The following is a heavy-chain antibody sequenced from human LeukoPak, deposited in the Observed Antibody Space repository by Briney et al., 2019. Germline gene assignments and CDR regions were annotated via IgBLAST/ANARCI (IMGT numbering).Heavy chain of an antibody. D-gene: IGHD3-16*01. V-gene: IGHV3-74*01. CDR3: VRDLILVWTPGDDFDF. Sequence: GGSLRLSCAASGFTFSGCWMHWVRQAPGRGLEWVSRINEDASIITYADSVKGRFIISRDNTKNSLYLQMNSLRAEDTAVYYCVRDLILVWTPGDDFDFWGQGTPVTVSS. CDR1: GFTFSGCW. J-gene: IGHJ4*02. CDR2: INEDASII.